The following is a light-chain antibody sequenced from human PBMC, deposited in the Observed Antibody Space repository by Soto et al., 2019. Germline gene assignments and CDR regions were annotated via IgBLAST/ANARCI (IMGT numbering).Light chain of an antibody. CDR2: EVS. Sequence: QSALTQPASVSGSPGQSITISCTGTSSDVGGYNYVSWYQQRPGKAPKLMIYEVSNRPSGVSNRSSGSKSGNTASLTISGLQAEDEADYYCSSYTSSTFYVFGTGTNVTVL. CDR1: SSDVGGYNY. J-gene: IGLJ1*01. CDR3: SSYTSSTFYV. V-gene: IGLV2-14*01.